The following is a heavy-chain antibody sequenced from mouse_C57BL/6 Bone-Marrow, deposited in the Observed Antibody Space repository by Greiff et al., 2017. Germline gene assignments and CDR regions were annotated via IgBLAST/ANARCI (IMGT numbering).Heavy chain of an antibody. CDR1: GYTFTSYW. D-gene: IGHD2-4*01. J-gene: IGHJ1*03. CDR2: IYPGNSDT. Sequence: VQLQQSGTVLARPGASVKMSCKTSGYTFTSYWMHWVKQRPGQGLEWIGAIYPGNSDTSYNQKFKGKAKLTAVTSASTAYMELSSLTNEDSAVYYCTRGRYYDYDDGYWNFDVWGTGTTVTVSS. V-gene: IGHV1-5*01. CDR3: TRGRYYDYDDGYWNFDV.